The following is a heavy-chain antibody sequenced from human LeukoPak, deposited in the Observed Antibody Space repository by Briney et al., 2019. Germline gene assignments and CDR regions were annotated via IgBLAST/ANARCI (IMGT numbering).Heavy chain of an antibody. CDR1: GYTFTGYY. J-gene: IGHJ3*02. Sequence: ASVTVSCTASGYTFTGYYMPWVRQAPGQGLEWMGWINPNSGGTNYAQKFQGRVTMTRDTSISTAYMELSRLRSDDTAVYYCARRGGGVVIPHAFDIWGQGTMVTVSS. CDR3: ARRGGGVVIPHAFDI. D-gene: IGHD3-22*01. CDR2: INPNSGGT. V-gene: IGHV1-2*02.